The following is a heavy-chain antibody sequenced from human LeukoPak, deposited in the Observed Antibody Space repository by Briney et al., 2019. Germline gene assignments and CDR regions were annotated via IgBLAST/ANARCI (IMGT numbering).Heavy chain of an antibody. CDR3: AKDLMRDRWFGES. V-gene: IGHV3-30*02. J-gene: IGHJ5*02. Sequence: PGGSLRLSCAASGFTFSTYGMHWVRQAPGKGLEWVAFIRYDGNEKYYADSVKGRFTISKDTSKNTLYLQMNSLRAEDTAVYFCAKDLMRDRWFGESWGQGTLVTVSS. CDR2: IRYDGNEK. CDR1: GFTFSTYG. D-gene: IGHD3-10*01.